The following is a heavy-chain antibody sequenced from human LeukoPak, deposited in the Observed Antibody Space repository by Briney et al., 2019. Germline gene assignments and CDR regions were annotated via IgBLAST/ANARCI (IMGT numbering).Heavy chain of an antibody. Sequence: PGGSLRPSCAASGFTFSSYAMSWVRQAPGKGLEWVSAISGSGGSTYYADSVKGRFTISRDNSKNTLYLQMNSLRAEDTAVYYCAKDQFTVTTRDYYYGMDVWGQGTTVTVSS. CDR2: ISGSGGST. CDR1: GFTFSSYA. D-gene: IGHD4-17*01. CDR3: AKDQFTVTTRDYYYGMDV. J-gene: IGHJ6*02. V-gene: IGHV3-23*01.